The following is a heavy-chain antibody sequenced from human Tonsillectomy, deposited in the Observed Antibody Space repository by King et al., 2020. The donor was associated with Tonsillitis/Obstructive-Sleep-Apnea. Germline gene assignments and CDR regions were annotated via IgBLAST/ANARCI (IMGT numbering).Heavy chain of an antibody. D-gene: IGHD3-10*01. J-gene: IGHJ4*02. CDR3: ARRGYYGSGSYYPSFEY. CDR2: IYHRGST. Sequence: VQLQESGPGLVETSGTLSLTCAVSGGSISSSHWWSWVRQPPGKGLEWIGEIYHRGSTNYNPSLKSRVTTSVDKSKNQFSLKLNSVTAADTAVYYCARRGYYGSGSYYPSFEYWGLGILVTVSS. CDR1: GGSISSSHW. V-gene: IGHV4-4*02.